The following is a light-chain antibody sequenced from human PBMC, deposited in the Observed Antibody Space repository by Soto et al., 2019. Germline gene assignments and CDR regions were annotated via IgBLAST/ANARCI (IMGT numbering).Light chain of an antibody. J-gene: IGLJ2*01. V-gene: IGLV3-25*03. Sequence: SYELTQPPSVSVPPGQTARITCSGDALPKQYAYWYQQKPGQAPVLVIYKDSERPSGIPERFSGSSSGTTVTLTISGVQAEDEADYYCQSADSSGTYQHVVFGGGTKLTVL. CDR2: KDS. CDR3: QSADSSGTYQHVV. CDR1: ALPKQY.